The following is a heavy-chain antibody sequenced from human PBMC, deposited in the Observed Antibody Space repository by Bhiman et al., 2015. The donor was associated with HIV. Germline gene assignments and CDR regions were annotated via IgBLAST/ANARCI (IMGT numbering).Heavy chain of an antibody. J-gene: IGHJ4*02. V-gene: IGHV3-48*03. CDR3: ARAPCGNCYPTPYYFDY. D-gene: IGHD2-15*01. CDR2: ISTTGSTI. Sequence: EVHLVESGGGLVRPGGSLRLSCAASGFSFNDYEMNWVRQAPGKGLEWVSYISTTGSTIYYADSVKGRFTISRDNAKNSLYLQMNSLRAEDTAVYYCARAPCGNCYPTPYYFDYWGQGT. CDR1: GFSFNDYE.